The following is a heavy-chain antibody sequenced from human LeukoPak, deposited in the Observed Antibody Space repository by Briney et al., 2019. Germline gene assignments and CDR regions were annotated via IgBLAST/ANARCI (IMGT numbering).Heavy chain of an antibody. CDR1: GGSISSSNW. CDR2: IYHSGST. V-gene: IGHV4-4*02. D-gene: IGHD3-9*01. CDR3: ARVQAPHFDWFTYSGVPGYFDY. Sequence: SETLSLTCAVSGGSISSSNWWSWVRQPPGKGLEWIGEIYHSGSTNYNPSLKSRVTISVDTSKNQFSLKLSSVTAADTAVYYCARVQAPHFDWFTYSGVPGYFDYWGQGTLVTVSS. J-gene: IGHJ4*02.